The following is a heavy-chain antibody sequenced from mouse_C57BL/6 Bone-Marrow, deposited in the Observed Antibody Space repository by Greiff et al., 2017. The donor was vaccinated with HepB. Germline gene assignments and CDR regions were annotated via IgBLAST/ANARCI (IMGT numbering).Heavy chain of an antibody. D-gene: IGHD1-1*01. Sequence: VQLQQPGAELVKPGASVKMSCKASGYTFTSYWITWVKQRPGQGLEWIGDIYPGSGSTNYNEKFKSKATLTIDTSSSTAYMQLSSLTSEDSAVYYCARGITTLYYYAMDYWGQGTSVTVSS. CDR3: ARGITTLYYYAMDY. CDR1: GYTFTSYW. V-gene: IGHV1-55*01. J-gene: IGHJ4*01. CDR2: IYPGSGST.